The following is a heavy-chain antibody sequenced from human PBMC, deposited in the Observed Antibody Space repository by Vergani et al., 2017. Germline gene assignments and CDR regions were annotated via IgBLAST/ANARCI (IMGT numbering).Heavy chain of an antibody. V-gene: IGHV3-33*01. Sequence: QVQLVESGGGVVQPGRSLRLSCAASGFTFSSYGMHWVRQAPGKGLEWVAVIWYDGSNKYYADSVKGRFTISRDNSKNTLYLQMNSLRAEDTAVYYCARDMVTAARSYYYGMDVWGQGP. D-gene: IGHD6-6*01. CDR2: IWYDGSNK. J-gene: IGHJ6*02. CDR1: GFTFSSYG. CDR3: ARDMVTAARSYYYGMDV.